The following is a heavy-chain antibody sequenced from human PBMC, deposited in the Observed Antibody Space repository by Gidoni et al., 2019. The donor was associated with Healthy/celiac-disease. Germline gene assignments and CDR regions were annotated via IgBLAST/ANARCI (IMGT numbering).Heavy chain of an antibody. Sequence: QVQLVESGGGVVQPGRSLRLSCAASGFTFSSYGMHWVRQAPGKGLEWVAVIWYDGSNKYYADSVKGRFTISRDNSKNTLYLQMNSLRAEDTAVYYCARSAEAVVVTAIPDYWGQGTLVTVSS. CDR2: IWYDGSNK. J-gene: IGHJ4*02. V-gene: IGHV3-33*01. CDR3: ARSAEAVVVTAIPDY. CDR1: GFTFSSYG. D-gene: IGHD2-21*02.